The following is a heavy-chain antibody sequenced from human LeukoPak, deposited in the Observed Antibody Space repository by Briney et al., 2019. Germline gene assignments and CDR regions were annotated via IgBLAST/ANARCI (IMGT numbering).Heavy chain of an antibody. CDR2: IDHSGST. V-gene: IGHV4-34*01. J-gene: IGHJ4*02. D-gene: IGHD3-3*01. CDR1: GVSFSGFY. Sequence: KPSETLSLTCAVYGVSFSGFYWSWIRQPPGKGLEWIGEIDHSGSTNYSPSLKSRVTISVDTSKNQFSLKLSSVTAADTAVYYCARSHKSWSGYPYYFDYWGQGTLVTVSS. CDR3: ARSHKSWSGYPYYFDY.